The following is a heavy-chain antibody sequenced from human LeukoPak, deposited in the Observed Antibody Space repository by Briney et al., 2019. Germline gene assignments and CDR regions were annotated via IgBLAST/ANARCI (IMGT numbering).Heavy chain of an antibody. J-gene: IGHJ4*02. CDR3: ARWSGAYDC. CDR1: GFILSSYG. D-gene: IGHD2-21*01. V-gene: IGHV3-64*01. CDR2: ISSNGAST. Sequence: GGSLRLSCAASGFILSSYGMHWVRQAPGKRLEYVSAISSNGASTYYANSVKGRFTISRDNSKNTLYLQMGSLRDEDMAVYYCARWSGAYDCWGQGALVIVSS.